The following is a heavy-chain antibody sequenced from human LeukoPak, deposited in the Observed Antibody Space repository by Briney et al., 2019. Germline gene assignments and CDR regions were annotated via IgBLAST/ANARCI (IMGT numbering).Heavy chain of an antibody. V-gene: IGHV3-7*03. CDR2: IKQDGSEK. CDR1: GFTFSSYW. CDR3: ARAYSGYQPNWFDP. Sequence: GGSLRLSCAASGFTFSSYWMSWVRQAPGKGLEWVANIKQDGSEKYYVDSVKGRFTISRDNAKNSPYLQMNNLRAEDTAVYYCARAYSGYQPNWFDPWGQGTLVTVSS. J-gene: IGHJ5*02. D-gene: IGHD5-12*01.